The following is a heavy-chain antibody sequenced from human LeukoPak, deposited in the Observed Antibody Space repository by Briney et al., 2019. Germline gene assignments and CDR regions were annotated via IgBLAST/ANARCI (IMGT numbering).Heavy chain of an antibody. V-gene: IGHV1-18*01. CDR3: ARAPPEDGAASYHYYMDV. CDR1: GYTFTSYD. J-gene: IGHJ6*03. D-gene: IGHD5-24*01. Sequence: ASVKVSCKASGYTFTSYDINWVRQAPGQGLEWMGWISAYNGNTNYAQKLQGRVTMTTDTSTSTAYMELSSLRSEDTAVYYCARAPPEDGAASYHYYMDVWGKGTTVTVSS. CDR2: ISAYNGNT.